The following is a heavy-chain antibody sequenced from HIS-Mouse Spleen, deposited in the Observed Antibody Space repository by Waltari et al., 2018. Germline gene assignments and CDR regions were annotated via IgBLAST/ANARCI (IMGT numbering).Heavy chain of an antibody. J-gene: IGHJ4*02. Sequence: QLQLQESGPGLVKPSETLSLTCTVSGGSISSSSYYWGWIRQPPGKGLEWIGSIYYSGSTYYNPSLKSRVTISVDTSKNQFSRKLSSVTAADTAVYYCARGRRYYGSGSYGSFDYWGQGTLVTVSS. D-gene: IGHD3-10*01. CDR2: IYYSGST. CDR1: GGSISSSSYY. V-gene: IGHV4-39*07. CDR3: ARGRRYYGSGSYGSFDY.